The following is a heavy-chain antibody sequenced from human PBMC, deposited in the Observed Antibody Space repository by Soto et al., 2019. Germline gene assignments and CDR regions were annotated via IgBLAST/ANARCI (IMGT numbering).Heavy chain of an antibody. V-gene: IGHV1-69*13. J-gene: IGHJ4*02. D-gene: IGHD2-2*01. Sequence: RASVKVSCKASGGTFSSYAISWVRQAPGQGLEWMGGIIPIFGTANYAQKFQGRVTITADESTSTAYMELSSLRSEDTAVYYCARAGRGCSSTSCYYSGVFYFDYWGQGTLVTVSS. CDR2: IIPIFGTA. CDR1: GGTFSSYA. CDR3: ARAGRGCSSTSCYYSGVFYFDY.